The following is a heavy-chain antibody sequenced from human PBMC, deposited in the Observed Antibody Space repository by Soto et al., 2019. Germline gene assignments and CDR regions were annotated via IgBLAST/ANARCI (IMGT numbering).Heavy chain of an antibody. CDR2: ISNDGSNK. J-gene: IGHJ1*01. D-gene: IGHD2-2*01. CDR1: GFTFSSYG. Sequence: QVQLVESGGGVVQPGRSLRLSCAASGFTFSSYGMHWVRKAPGKGLEWVAVISNDGSNKYYADSVKGRFTISRDNSKNTLYLQMNSLRGEDTAVYYCAKALKYVSEQNRGQGTLVTVSS. V-gene: IGHV3-30*18. CDR3: AKALKYVSEQN.